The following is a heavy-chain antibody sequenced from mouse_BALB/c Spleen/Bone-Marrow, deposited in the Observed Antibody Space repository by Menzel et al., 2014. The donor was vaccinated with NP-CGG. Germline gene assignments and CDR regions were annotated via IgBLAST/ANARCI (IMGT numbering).Heavy chain of an antibody. V-gene: IGHV1-31*01. J-gene: IGHJ4*01. CDR3: AKNYRYDGALDY. D-gene: IGHD2-14*01. CDR1: GYSFTGYY. Sequence: SXPXLVKPGASVKISCKASGYSFTGYYMHWVKQSHVKSLEWIGRINPYNGATSYNQNFKVKASLTVDKSSSTAYMELHSLTSEDSAVYYCAKNYRYDGALDYWGQGTSVTVSS. CDR2: INPYNGAT.